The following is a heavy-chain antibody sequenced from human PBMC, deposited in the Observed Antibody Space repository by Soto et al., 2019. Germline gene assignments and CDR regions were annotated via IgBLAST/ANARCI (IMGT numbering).Heavy chain of an antibody. CDR3: ARQRTTVVTQAYFDH. J-gene: IGHJ4*02. D-gene: IGHD2-21*02. Sequence: PSETLSLTCIVSGESISSSSYYWGWIRQPPGKGLEWIGSIYYSGRTYYNPSFKSRVTISIDTSKNQFSLKLSSVTATDMAVYYCARQRTTVVTQAYFDHWGQGALVTVSS. V-gene: IGHV4-39*01. CDR2: IYYSGRT. CDR1: GESISSSSYY.